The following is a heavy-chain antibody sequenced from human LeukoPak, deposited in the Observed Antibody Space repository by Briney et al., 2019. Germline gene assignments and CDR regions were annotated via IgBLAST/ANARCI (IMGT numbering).Heavy chain of an antibody. Sequence: GGSLRLSCAASGFTFDDYGMSWVRQAPGKGLEWVSGINWNGASTGYADSVKGRFTISRDNAKNSLYLQMNSLRAEDTALYYCAREGSTSPYYYYYMDVWGKGTTVTVSS. J-gene: IGHJ6*03. D-gene: IGHD2-2*01. V-gene: IGHV3-20*04. CDR2: INWNGAST. CDR1: GFTFDDYG. CDR3: AREGSTSPYYYYYMDV.